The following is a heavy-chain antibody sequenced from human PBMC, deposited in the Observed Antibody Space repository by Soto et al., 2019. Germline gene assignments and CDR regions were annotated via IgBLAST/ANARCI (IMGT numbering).Heavy chain of an antibody. CDR3: ARDADYGGSRGGMDV. CDR2: IYYSGST. D-gene: IGHD4-17*01. Sequence: QVRLEESGPGLVKPSETLSLICSVSGGSVNNANYFWNWIRHHPENGLEWIGYIYYSGSTRYNPSFKSRATLSMDTSKIQFSLRLNSVTVADTAVYFCARDADYGGSRGGMDVWGRGTTVTVSS. V-gene: IGHV4-31*03. J-gene: IGHJ6*02. CDR1: GGSVNNANYF.